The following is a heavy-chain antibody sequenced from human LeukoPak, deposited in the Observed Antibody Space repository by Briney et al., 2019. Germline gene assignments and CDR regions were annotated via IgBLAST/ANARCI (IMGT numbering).Heavy chain of an antibody. CDR1: GYTFTSYD. D-gene: IGHD1-1*01. V-gene: IGHV1-8*01. CDR3: ARRGTTGKSDYYYYMDV. J-gene: IGHJ6*03. CDR2: MNPNSGNT. Sequence: ASVKVSCKASGYTFTSYDINWVRQATGQGLEWMGWMNPNSGNTGYAQKFQGRVTMTRNTSISTAYMELSSLRSEDTAVYYCARRGTTGKSDYYYYMDVWGKGTTVTVSS.